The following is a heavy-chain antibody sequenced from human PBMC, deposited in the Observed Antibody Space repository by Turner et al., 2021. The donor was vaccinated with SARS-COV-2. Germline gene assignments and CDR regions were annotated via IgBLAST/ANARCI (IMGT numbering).Heavy chain of an antibody. CDR3: AREESGSFGAYGMDV. CDR1: GFTFSSYW. Sequence: EVQLVESGGGLVQPGASLRLSCAASGFTFSSYWMNWVRQAPVKGLEWVANIKQDGSEKYYVDSVKGRFTISRDNAKNSLYLQMNSLRAEDTAVYYCAREESGSFGAYGMDVWGQGTTVTVSS. V-gene: IGHV3-7*03. J-gene: IGHJ6*02. D-gene: IGHD2-15*01. CDR2: IKQDGSEK.